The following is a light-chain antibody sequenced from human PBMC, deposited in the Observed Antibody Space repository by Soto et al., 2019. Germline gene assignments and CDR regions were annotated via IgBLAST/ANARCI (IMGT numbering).Light chain of an antibody. CDR1: QSVDSTY. CDR2: DTS. Sequence: PGERATLSCRASQSVDSTYLTWYQQKPGQAPRLLIYDTSNRATGIPDRFSGSGSGTDFTLTISSLEPEDFAVYYCQQYNNWPRTFGQGTKVDI. J-gene: IGKJ1*01. V-gene: IGKV3-11*01. CDR3: QQYNNWPRT.